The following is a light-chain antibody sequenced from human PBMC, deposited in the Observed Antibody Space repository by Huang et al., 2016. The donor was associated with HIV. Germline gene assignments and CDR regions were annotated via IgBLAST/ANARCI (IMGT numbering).Light chain of an antibody. Sequence: EIVLTQSPGTLSLSPGERATLSCRASQSVKNNYLAWYQQKPGQAPRLLIYGASSRATGIPDRFSGSGSGTDFTLTISRLKPEDFAVFYCQQYGSSPKTFGQGTKVEI. CDR1: QSVKNNY. V-gene: IGKV3-20*01. J-gene: IGKJ1*01. CDR2: GAS. CDR3: QQYGSSPKT.